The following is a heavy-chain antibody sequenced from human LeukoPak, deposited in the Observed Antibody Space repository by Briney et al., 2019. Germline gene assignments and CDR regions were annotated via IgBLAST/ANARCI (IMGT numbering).Heavy chain of an antibody. CDR1: GGSISSAISY. CDR3: ARENGYRYDY. D-gene: IGHD5-18*01. V-gene: IGHV4-61*10. CDR2: IYYSGST. J-gene: IGHJ4*02. Sequence: SETLSLTCTVSGGSISSAISYWSWIRLPAGKGLEWIGYIYYSGSTNYNPSLKSRVTISVDTSKNQFSLKLSSVTAADTALYYCARENGYRYDYWGQGTLVTVSS.